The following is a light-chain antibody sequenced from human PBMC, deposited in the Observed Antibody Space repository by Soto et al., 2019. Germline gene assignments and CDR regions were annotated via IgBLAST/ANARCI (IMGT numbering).Light chain of an antibody. CDR3: QSYDSSLPVV. V-gene: IGLV1-40*01. CDR2: GNS. CDR1: SSNIGAGYD. Sequence: QSVLTQPPSVSGAPGQRVTISCTGSSSNIGAGYDVHWYQQLPGTAPKLLIYGNSNRPSGVLDRFSGSKSGTSASLAITGLQAEDEADYYCQSYDSSLPVVFGGGTKLTVL. J-gene: IGLJ2*01.